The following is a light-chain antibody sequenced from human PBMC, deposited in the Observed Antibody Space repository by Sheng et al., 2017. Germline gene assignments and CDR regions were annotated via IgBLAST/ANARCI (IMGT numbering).Light chain of an antibody. CDR1: QSVSNY. Sequence: EIVLTQSPATLSLSPGDRATLSCRASQSVSNYLAWYQQKPGQAPRLLIYDASNKATGVPARFSGSGSGTDFTLTISSLEPEDFAVYYCQQYGSSPPWTFGQGTKLGNQT. CDR3: QQYGSSPPWT. CDR2: DAS. V-gene: IGKV3-11*01. J-gene: IGKJ1*01.